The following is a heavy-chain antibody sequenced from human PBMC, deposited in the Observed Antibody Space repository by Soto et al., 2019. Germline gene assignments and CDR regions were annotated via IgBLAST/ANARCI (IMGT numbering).Heavy chain of an antibody. Sequence: QVQLVESGGGVVQPGRSLRLSCAASGFTFSSYGMHWVRQAPGKGLEWVAVIWYDGSNKYYADSVKGRFTISRDNSKNTLYLQMNGLRAEDTAVYYCARVLAAAGGFDYWGQGTLVTVPS. CDR2: IWYDGSNK. J-gene: IGHJ4*02. D-gene: IGHD6-13*01. CDR1: GFTFSSYG. V-gene: IGHV3-33*01. CDR3: ARVLAAAGGFDY.